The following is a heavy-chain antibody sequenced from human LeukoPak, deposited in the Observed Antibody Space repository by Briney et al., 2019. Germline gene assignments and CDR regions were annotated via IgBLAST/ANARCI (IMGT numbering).Heavy chain of an antibody. D-gene: IGHD2-15*01. CDR2: INPGNNNT. V-gene: IGHV1-46*01. CDR1: GYTFTGYY. CDR3: ARGSVVVAANYFYGMDV. J-gene: IGHJ6*02. Sequence: ASVKVSCKASGYTFTGYYMHWVRQAPGQGLEWMGIINPGNNNTRNAQRFQGRVTMTRDTSTSTVHMEVSSLRSEDTAVYYCARGSVVVAANYFYGMDVWGQGTTVTVSS.